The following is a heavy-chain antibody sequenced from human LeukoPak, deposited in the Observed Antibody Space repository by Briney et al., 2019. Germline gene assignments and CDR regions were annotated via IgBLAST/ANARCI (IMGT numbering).Heavy chain of an antibody. CDR1: GFTLSSYS. CDR2: ISGSGGST. J-gene: IGHJ4*02. Sequence: GGSLRLSCADSGFTLSSYSMSWVRQAPGKGLEWVSAISGSGGSTYYADSVKGRFTISRDNSKNTLYLQMNSLRAEDTAVYYCAKASSGYYLNYFDYWGQGTLVTVSS. CDR3: AKASSGYYLNYFDY. V-gene: IGHV3-23*01. D-gene: IGHD3-22*01.